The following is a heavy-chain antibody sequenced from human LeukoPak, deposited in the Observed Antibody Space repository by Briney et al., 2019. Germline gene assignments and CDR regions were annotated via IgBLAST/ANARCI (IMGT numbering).Heavy chain of an antibody. CDR1: GYSISSGSYY. Sequence: SETLSLTCTVSGYSISSGSYYWTWIRQPAGKGLEWIGRIYTSGSTNYNPSLKSRVTISLDTSKNQFSLRLSSVTAADTAVYYCARGPGYYGSGSYPSVYWGQGTLVTVSS. J-gene: IGHJ4*02. D-gene: IGHD3-10*01. CDR2: IYTSGST. CDR3: ARGPGYYGSGSYPSVY. V-gene: IGHV4-61*02.